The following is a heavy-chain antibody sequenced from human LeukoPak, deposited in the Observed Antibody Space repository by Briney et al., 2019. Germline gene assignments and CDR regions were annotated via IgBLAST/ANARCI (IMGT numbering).Heavy chain of an antibody. D-gene: IGHD3-3*01. CDR2: INPNSGDT. V-gene: IGHV1-2*02. CDR1: GYTFTGYY. CDR3: SRDFGEPTGYYMDV. J-gene: IGHJ6*03. Sequence: ASVKVSCKASGYTFTGYYMHWVRQAPGQGLEWMGWINPNSGDTNYAQKFQGRVAMTRDTSISTAYMELSSLRSDDTAVYYCSRDFGEPTGYYMDVWGKGTTVTVSS.